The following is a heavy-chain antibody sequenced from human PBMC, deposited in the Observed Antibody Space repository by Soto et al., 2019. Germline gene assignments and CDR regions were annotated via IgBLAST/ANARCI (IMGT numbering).Heavy chain of an antibody. Sequence: QVQLVESGGGVVQPGRSLRLSCAASGFTFSSYGMHWVRQAPGKGLDWVAVIWYDGSNKYYADSVKGRFTISRDNSKNTLYLQMNSLGAADTAVYYCARESGALTVTRYNWFDPWGQGTLVTVSS. D-gene: IGHD4-4*01. CDR2: IWYDGSNK. CDR3: ARESGALTVTRYNWFDP. CDR1: GFTFSSYG. J-gene: IGHJ5*02. V-gene: IGHV3-33*01.